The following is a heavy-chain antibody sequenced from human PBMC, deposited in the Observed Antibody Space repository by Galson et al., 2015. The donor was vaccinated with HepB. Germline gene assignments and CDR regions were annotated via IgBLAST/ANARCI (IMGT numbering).Heavy chain of an antibody. CDR3: ARVSYGDYAFDY. J-gene: IGHJ4*02. V-gene: IGHV3-48*03. Sequence: SLRLSCAASGFTFSSYEMNWVRQAPGKGLEWVSYISSSGSTIYYADSVKGRFTISRDNAKNSLYLQMNSLRAEDTAVYYCARVSYGDYAFDYWGQGTLVTVSS. CDR2: ISSSGSTI. D-gene: IGHD4-17*01. CDR1: GFTFSSYE.